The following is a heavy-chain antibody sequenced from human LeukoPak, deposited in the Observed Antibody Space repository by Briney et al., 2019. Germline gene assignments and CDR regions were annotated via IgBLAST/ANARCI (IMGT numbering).Heavy chain of an antibody. CDR2: IYYSGST. CDR1: GGSISSYY. D-gene: IGHD4-23*01. J-gene: IGHJ5*02. V-gene: IGHV4-59*01. CDR3: ARVGLTATVVTPEAFDP. Sequence: SETLSLTCTVSGGSISSYYWSWIRQPPGKGLEWIGYIYYSGSTNYNPSLKSRVTIPVDTSKNQFSLKLSSVTAADTAVYYCARVGLTATVVTPEAFDPWGQGTLVTVSS.